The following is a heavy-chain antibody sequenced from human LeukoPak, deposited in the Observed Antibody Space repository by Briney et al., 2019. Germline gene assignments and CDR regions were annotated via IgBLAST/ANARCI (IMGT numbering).Heavy chain of an antibody. CDR3: ARGLPMVRGVTTEYFQH. CDR1: GGSFSGYY. CDR2: INHSGST. J-gene: IGHJ1*01. V-gene: IGHV4-34*01. Sequence: SETLSLTCAVYGGSFSGYYWSWIRQPPGKGLEWIGEINHSGSTNYNPSLKSRVTISVDTSKNQFSLKLSSVTAADTAVYYCARGLPMVRGVTTEYFQHWGQGTLVTVSS. D-gene: IGHD3-10*01.